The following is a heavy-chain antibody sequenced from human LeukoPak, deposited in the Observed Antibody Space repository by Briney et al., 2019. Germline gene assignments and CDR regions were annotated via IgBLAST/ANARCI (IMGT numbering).Heavy chain of an antibody. V-gene: IGHV4-34*01. J-gene: IGHJ4*02. D-gene: IGHD6-19*01. CDR3: ARGHPGRWLAYSY. CDR1: GGSFSGYY. CDR2: INHSGST. Sequence: SSETLSLTCAVYGGSFSGYYWSWIRXPPGKGREWIGEINHSGSTNYNPYLKSRVTISVAPSKNQFSLKLSSVTAADTAVYSCARGHPGRWLAYSYWGQGNLVTVSS.